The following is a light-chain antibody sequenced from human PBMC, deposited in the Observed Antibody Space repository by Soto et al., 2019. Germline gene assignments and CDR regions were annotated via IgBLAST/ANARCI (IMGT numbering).Light chain of an antibody. J-gene: IGKJ1*01. Sequence: DIPMTQSPPTLSASVGDRVTISCRASQSINKWLAWYQQKPGKVPKFLIYDASSLRSGVPSRFSGSGSGTKFTLTISSLQPDDFATYYCQQYHTYPLTFGQGTKVEIK. V-gene: IGKV1-5*01. CDR3: QQYHTYPLT. CDR1: QSINKW. CDR2: DAS.